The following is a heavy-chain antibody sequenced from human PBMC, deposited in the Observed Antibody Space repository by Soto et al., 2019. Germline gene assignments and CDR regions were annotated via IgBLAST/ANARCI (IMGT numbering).Heavy chain of an antibody. Sequence: PGSSLRLSCAASGFTCDDYAMHWVRQAPGKGLEWVSGTSWNSGSIRYADSVKGRFTISRDNAKNSLYLQMNSLRAEDTALYYCAKDTLAAAGTRYYYYGMDVWGQGTTVTVSS. D-gene: IGHD6-13*01. V-gene: IGHV3-9*01. CDR2: TSWNSGSI. CDR1: GFTCDDYA. J-gene: IGHJ6*02. CDR3: AKDTLAAAGTRYYYYGMDV.